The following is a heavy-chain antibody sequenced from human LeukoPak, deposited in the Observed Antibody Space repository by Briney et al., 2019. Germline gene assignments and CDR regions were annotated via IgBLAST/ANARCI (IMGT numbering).Heavy chain of an antibody. D-gene: IGHD3-22*01. V-gene: IGHV3-7*04. J-gene: IGHJ4*02. Sequence: PGGSLRLSCAASGFTFSSYGMHWVRQAPGKGLEWVANIKQDGSEKYYVDSVKGRFTISRDNAKNSLYLQMNSLRAEDTAVYYCARDGDYYDSSGYYRGTFDYWGQGTLVTVSS. CDR2: IKQDGSEK. CDR1: GFTFSSYG. CDR3: ARDGDYYDSSGYYRGTFDY.